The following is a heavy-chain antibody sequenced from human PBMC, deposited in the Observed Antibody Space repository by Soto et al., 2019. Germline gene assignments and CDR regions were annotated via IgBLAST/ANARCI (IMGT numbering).Heavy chain of an antibody. D-gene: IGHD3-16*01. CDR1: GFTVSSNY. CDR2: IYSGGST. CDR3: ARALINSYYYGMDV. Sequence: GGSLRLSCAASGFTVSSNYMSWVRQAPGKGLEWVSVIYSGGSTYYADSVKGRFTISRDNSKNTLYLQMNSLRAEDTAVYYCARALINSYYYGMDVWGQGTTVTVSS. V-gene: IGHV3-53*01. J-gene: IGHJ6*02.